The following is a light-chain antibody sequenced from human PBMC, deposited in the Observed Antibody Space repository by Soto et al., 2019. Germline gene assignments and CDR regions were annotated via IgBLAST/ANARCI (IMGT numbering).Light chain of an antibody. CDR3: QQYHTSWT. CDR1: QSISRW. J-gene: IGKJ1*01. Sequence: DIQMTQSPSTLSASVGDRVTITCRASQSISRWLAWYQQKPGKAPNLLIHDGFSLESGVPSRFSGSGSGTEFTLTITSLQPDEFATYYCQQYHTSWTFGQGTRVEI. V-gene: IGKV1-5*01. CDR2: DGF.